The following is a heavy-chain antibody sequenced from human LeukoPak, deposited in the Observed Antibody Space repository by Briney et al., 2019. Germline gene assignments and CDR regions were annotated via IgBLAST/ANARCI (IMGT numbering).Heavy chain of an antibody. V-gene: IGHV3-21*01. D-gene: IGHD1-14*01. J-gene: IGHJ4*02. CDR3: ARESPDLFDY. CDR1: GFTFGSYS. CDR2: INTNSRYM. Sequence: GGSLRLSCAASGFTFGSYSMNWVRQAPGKGLEWVSSINTNSRYMYYAGSVKGRFTISRDNAKNSLYLQMNSLRAEDTALYYCARESPDLFDYWGQGTLVTVSS.